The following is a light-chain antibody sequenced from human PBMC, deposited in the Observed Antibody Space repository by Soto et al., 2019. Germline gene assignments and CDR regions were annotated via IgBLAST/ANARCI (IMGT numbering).Light chain of an antibody. CDR3: QQYGTSPRT. J-gene: IGKJ5*01. V-gene: IGKV3-15*01. Sequence: EIVMTQSPATLSVSPGERATLSCRASQSVSSNLAWYQQKPGQAPRLLIYGASTRATGIPARFSGSGSGTEFTLTISRLEPEDSAVYYCQQYGTSPRTFGQGTRLEIK. CDR1: QSVSSN. CDR2: GAS.